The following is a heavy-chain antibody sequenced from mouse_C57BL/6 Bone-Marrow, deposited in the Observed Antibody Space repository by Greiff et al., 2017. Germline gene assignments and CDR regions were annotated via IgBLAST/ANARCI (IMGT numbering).Heavy chain of an antibody. J-gene: IGHJ2*01. CDR2: IDPENGDT. V-gene: IGHV14-4*01. CDR1: GFNIKDDY. Sequence: VQLQQSGAELVRPGASVKLSCTASGFNIKDDYMHWVKQRPEQGLEWIGWIDPENGDTEYASKFQGKATITADTSSNTAYLQLSSLTSEDTAVYYCTSGLLRDWGQGTTLTVSS. D-gene: IGHD1-1*01. CDR3: TSGLLRD.